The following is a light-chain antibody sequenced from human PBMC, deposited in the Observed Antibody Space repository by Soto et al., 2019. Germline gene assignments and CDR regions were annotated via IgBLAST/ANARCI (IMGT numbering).Light chain of an antibody. Sequence: QSVLTQPASVSGSPGQLITISCTGTSSDVGSHNLVSWYQQYPGKAPKLIIFEASKRPSGVSNRFSGSKSGSTASLTISGLQDEDEADYYCCSNAAGSTYVFGTGTKLTVL. J-gene: IGLJ1*01. CDR1: SSDVGSHNL. V-gene: IGLV2-23*01. CDR2: EAS. CDR3: CSNAAGSTYV.